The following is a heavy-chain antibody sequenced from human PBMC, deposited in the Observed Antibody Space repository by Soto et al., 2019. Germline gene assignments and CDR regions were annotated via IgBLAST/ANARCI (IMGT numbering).Heavy chain of an antibody. V-gene: IGHV1-18*01. Sequence: QIHLVQSGAEVKKPGASVKVSCKGSGYGFTTYGITWVRQAPGQGLEWMAWISAHNGNTNYAQKLQGRVTVTRDTSTTTAYMELRSLRSDAPAVYYCARGRYGDYWGQGARVTVSS. CDR2: ISAHNGNT. CDR3: ARGRYGDY. CDR1: GYGFTTYG. J-gene: IGHJ4*02. D-gene: IGHD1-1*01.